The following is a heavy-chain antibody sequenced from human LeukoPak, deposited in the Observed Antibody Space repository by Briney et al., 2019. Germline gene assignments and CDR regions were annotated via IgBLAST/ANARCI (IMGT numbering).Heavy chain of an antibody. CDR1: GCTFTSYG. CDR3: ARGILEWFHNWFDP. D-gene: IGHD3-3*01. V-gene: IGHV1-18*01. Sequence: GASVKVSCKASGCTFTSYGINWVRQAPGQGLEWMGWISAYNGNTNYAQELQGRVTMTTDTSTSTAYMELRSLRSDDTAVYYCARGILEWFHNWFDPWGQGTLVTVSS. CDR2: ISAYNGNT. J-gene: IGHJ5*02.